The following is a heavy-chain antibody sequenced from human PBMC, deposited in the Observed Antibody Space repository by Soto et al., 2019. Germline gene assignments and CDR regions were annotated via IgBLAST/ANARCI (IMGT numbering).Heavy chain of an antibody. CDR2: ISAYNGNT. V-gene: IGHV1-18*01. CDR1: GCTFTSYG. CDR3: ARDAKDIVLMVYANDY. D-gene: IGHD2-8*01. J-gene: IGHJ4*02. Sequence: ASVKVSCKASGCTFTSYGISWVRQAPGQGLEWMGWISAYNGNTNYAQKLQGRVTMTTDTSTSTAYMELRSLRSDDTAVYYCARDAKDIVLMVYANDYWGQGTLVTVSS.